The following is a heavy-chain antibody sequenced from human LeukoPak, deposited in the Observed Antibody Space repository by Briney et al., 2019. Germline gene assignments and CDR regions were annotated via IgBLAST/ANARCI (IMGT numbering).Heavy chain of an antibody. D-gene: IGHD2-2*01. CDR3: ASRVGYCSSTSCDGGWFDP. Sequence: ASVKVSCKASGGTFSSYAISWVRQAPGQGLEWMGGIIPIFGTANYAQKFQGRVTITTDESTSTAYMELSSLRSEDTAVYYCASRVGYCSSTSCDGGWFDPWGQGTLVTVSS. CDR2: IIPIFGTA. CDR1: GGTFSSYA. J-gene: IGHJ5*02. V-gene: IGHV1-69*05.